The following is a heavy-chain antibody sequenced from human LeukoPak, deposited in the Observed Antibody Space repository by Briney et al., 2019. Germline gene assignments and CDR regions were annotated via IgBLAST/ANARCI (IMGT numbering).Heavy chain of an antibody. CDR2: ISTDSSYI. V-gene: IGHV3-21*04. D-gene: IGHD1-26*01. CDR1: GFTFSSYN. CDR3: ARGHRDSGSYTRGYFDY. J-gene: IGHJ4*02. Sequence: GGSLRLSCAASGFTFSSYNMNWVRQAPGKGLEWVSFISTDSSYIYYADSVKGRFTISRDNARNSLSLHMNSLRAEDTAVYYCARGHRDSGSYTRGYFDYSGQGTLVTVSS.